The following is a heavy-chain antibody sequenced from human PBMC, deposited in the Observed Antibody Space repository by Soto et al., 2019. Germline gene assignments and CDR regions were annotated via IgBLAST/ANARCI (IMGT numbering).Heavy chain of an antibody. CDR1: SGSISSGTW. D-gene: IGHD2-8*02. V-gene: IGHV4-4*02. CDR2: VADTGST. Sequence: QVQLQESGPGLVKPSGTISLTCVVSSGSISSGTWWSWVRQPPGKGLEWIGQVADTGSTIYNPSLRSRVTISIDKSTSQFSLSLSAVTPADTALYYCVRDGGVCFDIWGQGTLVTVSA. CDR3: VRDGGVCFDI. J-gene: IGHJ4*02.